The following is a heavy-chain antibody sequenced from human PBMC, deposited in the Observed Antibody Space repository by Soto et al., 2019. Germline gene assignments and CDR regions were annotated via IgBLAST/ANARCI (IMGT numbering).Heavy chain of an antibody. V-gene: IGHV1-3*01. J-gene: IGHJ3*02. CDR3: ARRYYDFWSGLNDAFDI. D-gene: IGHD3-3*01. Sequence: ASVKVSCTASGYTLTSYAMHWVRQAPGQRLEWMGWINAGNGNTKYSQKFQGRVTITRDTSASTAYMELSSLRSEDTAVYYCARRYYDFWSGLNDAFDIWGQGTMVTVSS. CDR1: GYTLTSYA. CDR2: INAGNGNT.